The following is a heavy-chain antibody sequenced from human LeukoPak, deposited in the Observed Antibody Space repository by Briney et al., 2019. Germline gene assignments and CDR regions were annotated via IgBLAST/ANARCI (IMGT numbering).Heavy chain of an antibody. J-gene: IGHJ4*01. CDR3: ARLGVAAHVDY. CDR1: GFTFSSYE. Sequence: PGGSLRLSCAASGFTFSSYEMNWVRQAPGKGLQWVSDISSSGTTIYYADSVKGRFTFSRDNSKNTLSLQMNSLSAEDTAVYYCARLGVAAHVDYWGQGTLVTVSS. V-gene: IGHV3-48*03. D-gene: IGHD2-21*01. CDR2: ISSSGTTI.